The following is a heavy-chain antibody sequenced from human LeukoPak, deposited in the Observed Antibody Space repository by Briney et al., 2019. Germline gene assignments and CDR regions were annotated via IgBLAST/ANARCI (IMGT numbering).Heavy chain of an antibody. J-gene: IGHJ4*02. CDR2: IYYSGST. D-gene: IGHD3-22*01. CDR3: AREPSGYFFGGRDY. Sequence: SWVRQAPGKGLEWIGYIYYSGSTYYNPSLKSRVTISVDTSKNQFSLKLSSVTAADTAVYYCAREPSGYFFGGRDYWGQGTLVTVSS. V-gene: IGHV4-31*02.